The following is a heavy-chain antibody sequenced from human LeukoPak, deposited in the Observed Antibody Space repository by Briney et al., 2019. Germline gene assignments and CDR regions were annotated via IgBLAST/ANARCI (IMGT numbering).Heavy chain of an antibody. CDR1: GYTFTSYG. J-gene: IGHJ6*02. V-gene: IGHV1-18*01. D-gene: IGHD3-10*01. Sequence: ASVKVSCKASGYTFTSYGISWVRQAPGQGLEWMGWISAYNGNTNYAQKLQGRVTMTTDTSTSTAYMELRSLRSDDTAVYYYARDLGPGGGGYYGMDVWGQGTTVTVSS. CDR2: ISAYNGNT. CDR3: ARDLGPGGGGYYGMDV.